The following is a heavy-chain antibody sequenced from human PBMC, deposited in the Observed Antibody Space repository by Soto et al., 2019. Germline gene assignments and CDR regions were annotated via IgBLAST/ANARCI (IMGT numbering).Heavy chain of an antibody. J-gene: IGHJ5*02. CDR1: GGSISSSSYY. Sequence: SETLSLTCTVSGGSISSSSYYWGWIRQPPGKGLEWIGSIYYSGSTYYNPSLKSRVTISVDTSKNQFSLNLSSVTADDTAVYYCASNGARSTPPLGLDPWGQGTLVTVSS. D-gene: IGHD3-16*01. V-gene: IGHV4-39*01. CDR2: IYYSGST. CDR3: ASNGARSTPPLGLDP.